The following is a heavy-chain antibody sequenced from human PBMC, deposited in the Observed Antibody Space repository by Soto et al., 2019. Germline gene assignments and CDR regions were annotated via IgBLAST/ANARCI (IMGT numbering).Heavy chain of an antibody. CDR2: ISYDGSNK. V-gene: IGHV3-30*18. CDR3: AKVGSDWWDTYYYYGMDV. Sequence: GGSLRLSCAASGFTFSSYGMHWVLQAPCKGLEWVAVISYDGSNKYYADSVKGRFTISRDNSKNTLYLQMNSLRAEDTAVCYCAKVGSDWWDTYYYYGMDVWGQGTTVTVSS. D-gene: IGHD2-21*02. CDR1: GFTFSSYG. J-gene: IGHJ6*02.